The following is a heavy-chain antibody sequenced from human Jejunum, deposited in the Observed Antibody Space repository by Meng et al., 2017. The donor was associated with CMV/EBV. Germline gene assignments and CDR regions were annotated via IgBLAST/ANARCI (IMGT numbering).Heavy chain of an antibody. D-gene: IGHD5-12*01. CDR1: SIPTGGHF. CDR2: VYYSGSA. Sequence: SIPTGGHFWSWVRQRPGKGLEWIGYVYYSGSAYYNPSLKSRVTLSADTSENQFSLRLTSVTAADTAVYYCARTHGGYDLDYSFDVWGQGTTVTVSS. V-gene: IGHV4-31*02. CDR3: ARTHGGYDLDYSFDV. J-gene: IGHJ6*02.